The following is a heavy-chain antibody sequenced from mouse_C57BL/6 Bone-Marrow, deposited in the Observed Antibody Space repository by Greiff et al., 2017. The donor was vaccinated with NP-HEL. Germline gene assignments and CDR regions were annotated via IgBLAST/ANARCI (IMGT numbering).Heavy chain of an antibody. CDR2: IDPENGDP. V-gene: IGHV14-4*01. J-gene: IGHJ4*01. Sequence: EVQLQQSGAELVRPGASVKLSCTASGFNIKDDYMHWVKQRPEQGLEWIGWIDPENGDPEYASKFQGKATITANTSSNTAYLQLSSLTSEDTAVYYCTLNYAMDYWGQGTSVTVSS. CDR3: TLNYAMDY. CDR1: GFNIKDDY.